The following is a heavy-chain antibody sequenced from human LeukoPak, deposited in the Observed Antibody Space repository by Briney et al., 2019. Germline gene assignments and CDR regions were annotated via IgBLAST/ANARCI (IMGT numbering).Heavy chain of an antibody. J-gene: IGHJ4*02. CDR2: ISYDGSNK. D-gene: IGHD3-22*01. CDR1: GFTFSSYA. CDR3: ARRVITNNFDY. Sequence: PGRSLRLSCAASGFTFSSYAMHWVRQAPGKGLEWVAVISYDGSNKYYADSVKGRFTISRDNSKNTLYLQMNSLRAEDTAVYYCARRVITNNFDYWGQGTLVTVSS. V-gene: IGHV3-30*04.